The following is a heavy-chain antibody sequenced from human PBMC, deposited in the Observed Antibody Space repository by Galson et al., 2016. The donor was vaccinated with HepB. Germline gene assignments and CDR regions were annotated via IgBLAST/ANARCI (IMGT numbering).Heavy chain of an antibody. J-gene: IGHJ4*02. CDR3: AKVGPSISTSIRWYFDS. CDR1: GFIFSSYG. D-gene: IGHD3-3*01. CDR2: ISYDESDT. V-gene: IGHV3-30*18. Sequence: SLRLSCAASGFIFSSYGMHWVRQAPGKGLEWVAVISYDESDTYYAMSVKGRFTISRDNSKNTLYLQLNSLAAEDTAIYYCAKVGPSISTSIRWYFDSWGQGTLVTVSS.